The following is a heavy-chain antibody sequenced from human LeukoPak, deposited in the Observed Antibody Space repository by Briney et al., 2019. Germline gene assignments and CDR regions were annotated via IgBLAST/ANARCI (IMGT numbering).Heavy chain of an antibody. D-gene: IGHD3-22*01. CDR3: AGDPLPYYDSSGYYYFDY. V-gene: IGHV3-30-3*01. CDR1: GFTFSSYA. Sequence: GGSLRLSCAASGFTFSSYAMHWVRQAPGKGLEWVAVISYDGSNKYYADSVKGRFTISRDNSKNTLYLQMNSLRAEDTAVYYCAGDPLPYYDSSGYYYFDYWGRGTLVTVSS. CDR2: ISYDGSNK. J-gene: IGHJ4*02.